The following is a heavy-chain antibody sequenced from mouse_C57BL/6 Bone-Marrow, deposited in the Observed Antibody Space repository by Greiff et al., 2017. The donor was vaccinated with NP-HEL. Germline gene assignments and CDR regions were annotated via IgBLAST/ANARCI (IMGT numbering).Heavy chain of an antibody. V-gene: IGHV1-82*01. D-gene: IGHD1-1*01. J-gene: IGHJ3*01. CDR1: GYAISSSW. CDR3: ARSLYYYGSTFAY. CDR2: IYPGDGDT. Sequence: QVQLQQSGPELVKPGASVKISCKASGYAISSSWMNWVKQRPGKGLEWIGRIYPGDGDTNYNGKFKGKATLTADKSSSTAYMQLSSLTSEDSAVYFCARSLYYYGSTFAYWGQGTLVTVSA.